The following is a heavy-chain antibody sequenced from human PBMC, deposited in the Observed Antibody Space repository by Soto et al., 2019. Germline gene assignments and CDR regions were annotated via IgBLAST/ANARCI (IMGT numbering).Heavy chain of an antibody. Sequence: SVKVSCKASGGTFSSYAISWVRQAPGQGLEWMGGIIPIFGTANYAQKFQGRVTITADKSTSTAYMELSSLRSEDTAVYYCAREFGAALSTVWFGELTYYYYCMDVRRQGTTFTAS. D-gene: IGHD3-10*01. CDR3: AREFGAALSTVWFGELTYYYYCMDV. CDR2: IIPIFGTA. J-gene: IGHJ6*02. CDR1: GGTFSSYA. V-gene: IGHV1-69*06.